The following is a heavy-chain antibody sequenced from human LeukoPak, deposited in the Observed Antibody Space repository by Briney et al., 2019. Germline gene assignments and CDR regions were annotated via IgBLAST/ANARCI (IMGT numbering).Heavy chain of an antibody. CDR2: INPNSGGT. D-gene: IGHD3-22*01. CDR3: VRRTFSYYYDSSGIPDAFDI. V-gene: IGHV1-2*04. J-gene: IGHJ3*02. Sequence: ASVKVSCKASGYTFTGYYMHWVRQAPGQGLEWMGWINPNSGGTNYAQKFQGWVTMTRDTSISTAYMELSRLRSDDTAVYYCVRRTFSYYYDSSGIPDAFDIWGQGTMVTVSS. CDR1: GYTFTGYY.